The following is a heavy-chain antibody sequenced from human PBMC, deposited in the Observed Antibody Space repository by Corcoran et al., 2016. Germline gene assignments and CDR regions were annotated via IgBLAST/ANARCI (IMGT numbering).Heavy chain of an antibody. CDR3: ASAWIQLWLRLDY. CDR1: GYTFTSYY. D-gene: IGHD5-18*01. Sequence: QVQLVQSGAEVKKPGASVKVSCKASGYTFTSYYMHWVRQAPGQGLEWMGIINPSGGSTSYAQKFQGRVTMTRDTSTSTVYMELSSLRSEDTAGYYCASAWIQLWLRLDYWGQGTLVTVSS. CDR2: INPSGGST. J-gene: IGHJ4*02. V-gene: IGHV1-46*01.